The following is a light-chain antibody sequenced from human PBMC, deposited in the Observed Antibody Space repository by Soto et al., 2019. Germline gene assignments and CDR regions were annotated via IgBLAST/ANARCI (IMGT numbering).Light chain of an antibody. CDR2: TTS. J-gene: IGKJ5*01. CDR1: QSVDSTY. CDR3: QQYGSSPIT. Sequence: EIVLTQSPGTLSLSPGERATLSCRASQSVDSTYLGWYQQTSGQAPRLLIYTTSIRATGIPDRFSGSGSGTDFTLTISRLEPEDFAVYYCQQYGSSPITFGQGTRLEIK. V-gene: IGKV3-20*01.